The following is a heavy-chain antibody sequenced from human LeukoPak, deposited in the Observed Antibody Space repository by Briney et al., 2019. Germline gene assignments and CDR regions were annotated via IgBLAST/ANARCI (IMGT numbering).Heavy chain of an antibody. CDR3: ARAGDYGDFDY. D-gene: IGHD4-17*01. CDR2: IYYSGST. J-gene: IGHJ4*02. Sequence: PSETLSLTCTVSGGSISSYYWSWIRQPPGKGLEWIGYIYYSGSTNYNPSLKSRVTISVDTSKNQFPLKLSSVTAADTAVYYCARAGDYGDFDYWGQGTLVTVSS. CDR1: GGSISSYY. V-gene: IGHV4-59*01.